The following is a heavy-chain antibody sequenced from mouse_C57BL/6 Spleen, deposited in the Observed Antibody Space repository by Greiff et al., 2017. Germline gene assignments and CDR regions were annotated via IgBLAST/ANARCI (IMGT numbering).Heavy chain of an antibody. V-gene: IGHV1-69*01. J-gene: IGHJ3*01. D-gene: IGHD3-2*02. CDR2: IDPSDSYT. CDR1: GYTFTSYW. Sequence: QVQLQQPGAELVMPGASVKLSCKASGYTFTSYWMHWVKQRPGQGLEWIGEIDPSDSYTNYNQKFKGKSTLTVDKSSSTAYMQLSSLTSEDSAVYYCARAQRNSSGYGFAYWGQGTLVTVSA. CDR3: ARAQRNSSGYGFAY.